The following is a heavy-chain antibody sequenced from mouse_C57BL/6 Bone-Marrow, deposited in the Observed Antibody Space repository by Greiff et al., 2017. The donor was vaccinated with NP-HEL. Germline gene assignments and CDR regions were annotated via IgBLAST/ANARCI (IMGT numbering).Heavy chain of an antibody. D-gene: IGHD2-4*01. V-gene: IGHV5-16*01. CDR1: GFTFSDYY. J-gene: IGHJ4*01. Sequence: EVNVVESEGGLVQPGSSMKLSCTASGFTFSDYYMAWVRQVPEKGLEWVANINYDGSSTYYLDSLKSRFIISRDNAKNILYLQLSSLTSEVTATYYCAREWGLRRRTYAMDYWGQGTSVTVSS. CDR2: INYDGSST. CDR3: AREWGLRRRTYAMDY.